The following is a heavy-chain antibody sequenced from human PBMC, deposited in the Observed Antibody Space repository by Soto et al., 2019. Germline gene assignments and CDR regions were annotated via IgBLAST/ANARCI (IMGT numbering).Heavy chain of an antibody. V-gene: IGHV1-69*02. Sequence: SVKVSCKASGGTFSSYTISWVRQAPGQGLEWMGRIIPILGIANYAQKFQGRVTITADKSTSTAYMELSSLRSEDTAVYYCARDIVATPRGRAAHFDYWGQGTLVTVSS. CDR2: IIPILGIA. J-gene: IGHJ4*02. D-gene: IGHD5-12*01. CDR1: GGTFSSYT. CDR3: ARDIVATPRGRAAHFDY.